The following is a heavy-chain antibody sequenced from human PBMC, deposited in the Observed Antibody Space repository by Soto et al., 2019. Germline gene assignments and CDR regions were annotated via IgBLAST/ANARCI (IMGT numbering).Heavy chain of an antibody. V-gene: IGHV3-21*01. CDR3: AREGTRYYYYMDV. J-gene: IGHJ6*03. CDR1: GFTFSSYS. CDR2: ISSSSYI. Sequence: GGSLRLSCAASGFTFSSYSMKWVRQAPGKGLEWVSSISSSSYIYYADSVKGRFTISRDNAKNSLYLQMNSLRAEDTAVYYCAREGTRYYYYMDVWGKGTTVTVS.